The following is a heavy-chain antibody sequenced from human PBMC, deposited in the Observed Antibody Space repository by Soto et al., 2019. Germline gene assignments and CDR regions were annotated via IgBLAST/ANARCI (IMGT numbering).Heavy chain of an antibody. J-gene: IGHJ4*02. V-gene: IGHV4-30-2*01. CDR2: IYHSGST. Sequence: QLQLQESGSGLVKPSQTLSLTCAVSGGSISSGGYSWSWIRQPPGKGLEWIGYIYHSGSTYYNPSLKRRVTISVDRSKNQASLKLSSVTAADTAVYYCASLYGDPGGYYLDYWGQGTLVTVSS. CDR3: ASLYGDPGGYYLDY. D-gene: IGHD4-17*01. CDR1: GGSISSGGYS.